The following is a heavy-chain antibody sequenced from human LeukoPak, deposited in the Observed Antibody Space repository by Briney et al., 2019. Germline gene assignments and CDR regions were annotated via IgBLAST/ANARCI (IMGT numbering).Heavy chain of an antibody. CDR3: ARSVVPESGGFDP. CDR1: GYSFTSYW. V-gene: IGHV5-51*01. J-gene: IGHJ5*02. Sequence: GESLKISCKGSGYSFTSYWISWVRQMPGKGLEWMGIIYPGDPDTRYSPSFQGQVTISADKSISTAYLQWSSLKASDTAMYYCARSVVPESGGFDPWGQGTLVTVSS. CDR2: IYPGDPDT. D-gene: IGHD4-23*01.